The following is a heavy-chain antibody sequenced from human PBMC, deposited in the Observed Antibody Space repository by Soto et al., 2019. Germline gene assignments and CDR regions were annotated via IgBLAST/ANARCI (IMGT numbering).Heavy chain of an antibody. V-gene: IGHV3-7*03. J-gene: IGHJ4*02. Sequence: EVQLVESGGGLAQPGGSLRLSCVASGFTFTTYWMSWVRQAPGKGLEWVANIRQDGGAQYYVDSVKGRFTISRDNAKNSVYLQMDSLRAEDPAVYYCVRGGHGSGSYLGSYWGQGILVTVSS. CDR1: GFTFTTYW. CDR2: IRQDGGAQ. CDR3: VRGGHGSGSYLGSY. D-gene: IGHD3-10*01.